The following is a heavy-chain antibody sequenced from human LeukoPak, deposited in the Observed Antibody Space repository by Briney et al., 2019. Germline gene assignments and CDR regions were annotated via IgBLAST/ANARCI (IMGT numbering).Heavy chain of an antibody. CDR3: AKGSYYDSSGSFYFDY. CDR2: ISGSGDNT. Sequence: GGSLRLSCAASGFTFSSYAMSWVRQAPGKGLEWVSGISGSGDNTYYADSVKGRFTISRDNSKNTLYVQVNSLGTEDTATYYCAKGSYYDSSGSFYFDYWGQGTLVTVSS. V-gene: IGHV3-23*01. J-gene: IGHJ4*02. D-gene: IGHD3-22*01. CDR1: GFTFSSYA.